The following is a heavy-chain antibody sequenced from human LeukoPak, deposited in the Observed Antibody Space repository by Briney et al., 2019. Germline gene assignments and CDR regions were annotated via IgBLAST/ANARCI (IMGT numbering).Heavy chain of an antibody. CDR2: FDPEDGET. CDR3: ATGRRTGDYYDSSGYYPDY. CDR1: GYTLTELS. J-gene: IGHJ4*02. V-gene: IGHV1-24*01. Sequence: ASVKVSCKVSGYTLTELSMHWVRQAPGKGLEWMGGFDPEDGETIYAQKFQGRVTKTEDTSSDTAYMELSSLRSEDTAVYYCATGRRTGDYYDSSGYYPDYWGQGTLVTVSS. D-gene: IGHD3-22*01.